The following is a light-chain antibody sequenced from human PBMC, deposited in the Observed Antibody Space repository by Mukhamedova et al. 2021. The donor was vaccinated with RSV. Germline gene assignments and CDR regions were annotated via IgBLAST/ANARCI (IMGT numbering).Light chain of an antibody. CDR3: NSRASSGIHWL. V-gene: IGLV3-19*01. Sequence: FANDNRPSGIPDRFSGSTSGYTAALTITGAQAEDEAEYYCNSRASSGIHWLFGGGTKLT. CDR2: AND. J-gene: IGLJ3*02.